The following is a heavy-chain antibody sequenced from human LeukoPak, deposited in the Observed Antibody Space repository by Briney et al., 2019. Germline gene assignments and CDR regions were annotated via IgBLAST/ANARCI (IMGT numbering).Heavy chain of an antibody. D-gene: IGHD2-15*01. V-gene: IGHV1-69*06. CDR3: AIKDGYCSGGSCYSFDY. CDR1: VGTFSSYA. CDR2: IIPIFGTA. Sequence: GASVRVSCKASVGTFSSYAIIWVRQAPGQGLEWMGGIIPIFGTANYAQKFRGRVTITADKSTSTAYMELSSLRSEDTAVYYCAIKDGYCSGGSCYSFDYWGEGTLVTVSS. J-gene: IGHJ4*02.